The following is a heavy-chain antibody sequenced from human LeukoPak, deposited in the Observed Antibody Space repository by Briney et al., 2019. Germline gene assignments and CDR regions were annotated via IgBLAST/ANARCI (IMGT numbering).Heavy chain of an antibody. V-gene: IGHV3-20*04. Sequence: PGGSLRLSCAASGFTFGSYWMSWVRQAPGKGLEWVSGINWNGGTTAYADSVKGRFTISRDNAKNSLYLQMNSLRAEDTALYYCARGHLPGSGENWFDPWGQGTLVTVSS. CDR1: GFTFGSYW. D-gene: IGHD6-19*01. CDR3: ARGHLPGSGENWFDP. J-gene: IGHJ5*02. CDR2: INWNGGTT.